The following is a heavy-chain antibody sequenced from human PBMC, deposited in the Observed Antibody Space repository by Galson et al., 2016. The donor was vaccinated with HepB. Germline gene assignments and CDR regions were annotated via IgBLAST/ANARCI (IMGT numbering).Heavy chain of an antibody. CDR2: FDPEHAET. D-gene: IGHD1-1*01. CDR1: GFTLIELS. CDR3: ATGDPYRYNLNFPRI. Sequence: SVKVSCKVSGFTLIELSMHWVRQAPGKGLEWMGGFDPEHAETFYAQNFQGRVTMTEDTSTDTAYMELSILRSADTAVYYCATGDPYRYNLNFPRIWGQGTLVTVSS. V-gene: IGHV1-24*01. J-gene: IGHJ4*02.